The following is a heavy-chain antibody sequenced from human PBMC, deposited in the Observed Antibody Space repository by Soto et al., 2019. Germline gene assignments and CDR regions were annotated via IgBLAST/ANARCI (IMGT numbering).Heavy chain of an antibody. CDR1: GFTFSDHH. V-gene: IGHV3-72*01. J-gene: IGHJ3*01. D-gene: IGHD2-8*01. CDR2: IRNKANSDTT. CDR3: VRVVDSRGGSNGLDF. Sequence: EVQLVESGGGLVQPGESTRLSCAVSGFTFSDHHMDWVRQAPGKGLEWVGRIRNKANSDTTGYAAYVKGRFTISRDDSKTSVSLQMNSPKTEDTVTYYCVRVVDSRGGSNGLDFWGQWTLVSVSS.